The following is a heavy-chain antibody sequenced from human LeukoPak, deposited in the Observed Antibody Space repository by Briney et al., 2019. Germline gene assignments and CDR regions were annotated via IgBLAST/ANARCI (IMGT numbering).Heavy chain of an antibody. CDR2: IYTSGST. V-gene: IGHV4-4*07. CDR3: ARIVGATSRGAFDI. J-gene: IGHJ3*02. Sequence: KPSETLSLTCTVSGGSISSYYWSWIRQPPGKGLEWIGRIYTSGSTNYNPSLKSRVTMSVDTSKNQFSLKLSSVTAADTAVYYCARIVGATSRGAFDIWGQGTMVTVSS. D-gene: IGHD1-26*01. CDR1: GGSISSYY.